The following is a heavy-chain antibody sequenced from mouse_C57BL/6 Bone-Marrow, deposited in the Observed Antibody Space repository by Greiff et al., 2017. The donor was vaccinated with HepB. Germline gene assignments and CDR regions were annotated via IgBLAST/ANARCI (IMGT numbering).Heavy chain of an antibody. CDR3: ARSGIESSWFAY. Sequence: DVQLVESGGGLVKPGGSLKLSCAASGFTFSSYAMSWVRQTPEKRLEWVATISDGGSYTYYPDNVKGRFTISRDNAKNNLYLQMSHLKSEDTAMYYCARSGIESSWFAYWGQGTLVTVSA. D-gene: IGHD1-3*01. CDR1: GFTFSSYA. V-gene: IGHV5-4*01. J-gene: IGHJ3*01. CDR2: ISDGGSYT.